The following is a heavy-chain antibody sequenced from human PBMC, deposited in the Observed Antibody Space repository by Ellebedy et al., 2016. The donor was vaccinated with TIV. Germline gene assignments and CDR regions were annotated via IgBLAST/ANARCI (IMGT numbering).Heavy chain of an antibody. CDR1: GFVFSSYT. Sequence: GESLKISCAASGFVFSSYTMWWVRQTPGKGLEWVAVTSFDGKNKHYADPVKGRFTLSRDNSQNTLYLHMHSLRDEDTAVYYCARDPYSSGWSAIGYFDLWGQGALVTVSS. J-gene: IGHJ4*02. D-gene: IGHD6-19*01. V-gene: IGHV3-30*04. CDR3: ARDPYSSGWSAIGYFDL. CDR2: TSFDGKNK.